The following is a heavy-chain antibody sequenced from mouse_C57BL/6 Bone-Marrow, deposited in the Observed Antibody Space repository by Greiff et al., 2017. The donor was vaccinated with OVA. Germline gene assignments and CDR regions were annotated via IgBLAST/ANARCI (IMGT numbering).Heavy chain of an antibody. V-gene: IGHV1-59*01. Sequence: VKLQQPGAELVRPGTSVKLSCKASGYTFTSYWMHWVKQRPGQGLEWIGVIDPSDSYTNYNQKFKGKATLTVDTSSSTAYMQLSSLTSEDSAVYYCAREGDGSSSYYFDYWGQGTTLTVSS. D-gene: IGHD1-1*01. J-gene: IGHJ2*01. CDR1: GYTFTSYW. CDR3: AREGDGSSSYYFDY. CDR2: IDPSDSYT.